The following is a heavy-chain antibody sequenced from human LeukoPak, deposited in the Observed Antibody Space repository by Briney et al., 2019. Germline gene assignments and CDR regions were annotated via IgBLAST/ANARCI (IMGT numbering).Heavy chain of an antibody. Sequence: GESLKISCMGSGYDFSSHWIAWVRPMPGKGLEWMGIIYPDDSDTRYSPSFQGHVAISADKSISTTYLQWSSLKASDTATYYCLRRAVGETGRWFDPWGQGTLVAVSS. D-gene: IGHD1-26*01. V-gene: IGHV5-51*01. J-gene: IGHJ5*02. CDR1: GYDFSSHW. CDR2: IYPDDSDT. CDR3: LRRAVGETGRWFDP.